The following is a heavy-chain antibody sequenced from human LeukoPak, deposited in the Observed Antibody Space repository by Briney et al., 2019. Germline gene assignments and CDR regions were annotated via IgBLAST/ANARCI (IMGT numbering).Heavy chain of an antibody. V-gene: IGHV4-4*03. Sequence: PPETLSHTCVVSGGSISSSNWWSWVRQPPGKGLEWIGEFYHSGSTNYNPSLKSRVTISVDKSKNPFSLKLSSVTAADTAVYYCARGGGDIVVVVAAIGSYYGMDVWGKGTTVTVSS. CDR3: ARGGGDIVVVVAAIGSYYGMDV. CDR1: GGSISSSNW. CDR2: FYHSGST. D-gene: IGHD2-15*01. J-gene: IGHJ6*04.